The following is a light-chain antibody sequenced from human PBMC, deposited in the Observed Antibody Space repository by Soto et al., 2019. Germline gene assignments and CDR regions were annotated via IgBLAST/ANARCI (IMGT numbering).Light chain of an antibody. V-gene: IGLV2-8*01. CDR1: SSNVGGYKY. CDR3: WSYAGRNTYV. Sequence: QAVVTQPPSASGSPGQSVSISCTGSSSNVGGYKYVSWYQQHPGKAPRLIIYEVDKRPSGVPDRFSGSKAGSTASLTVSGLQADDEADYYCWSYAGRNTYVFGPGTKVTVL. CDR2: EVD. J-gene: IGLJ1*01.